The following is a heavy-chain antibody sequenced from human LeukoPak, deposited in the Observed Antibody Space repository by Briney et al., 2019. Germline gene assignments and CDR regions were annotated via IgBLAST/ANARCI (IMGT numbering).Heavy chain of an antibody. D-gene: IGHD6-13*01. V-gene: IGHV4-39*07. J-gene: IGHJ6*03. CDR1: GGSISSGTYY. CDR2: VYYSGST. Sequence: SETLSLTCTVSGGSISSGTYYWGWIRQPPGKGLQWIGSVYYSGSTYYNPSLQSRVTISVDTSKNQFSLKLSSVTAADTAVYYCARGGQIGAAEVLFHYYYYYMDVWGKGTTVTISS. CDR3: ARGGQIGAAEVLFHYYYYYMDV.